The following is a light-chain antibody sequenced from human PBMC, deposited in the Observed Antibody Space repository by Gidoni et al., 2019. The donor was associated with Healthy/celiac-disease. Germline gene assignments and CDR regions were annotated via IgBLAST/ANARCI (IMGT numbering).Light chain of an antibody. V-gene: IGLV2-23*01. J-gene: IGLJ1*01. Sequence: QAARTQPASASGSPGQSITSSCTGTSSDVGSYNLVSWYQQHPGKAPKLMIYEGSKRPSGVSNRFSGSKSGNTASLTISGLQAEDEADYYCCSYAGSSTSLFGTGTKVTVL. CDR3: CSYAGSSTSL. CDR2: EGS. CDR1: SSDVGSYNL.